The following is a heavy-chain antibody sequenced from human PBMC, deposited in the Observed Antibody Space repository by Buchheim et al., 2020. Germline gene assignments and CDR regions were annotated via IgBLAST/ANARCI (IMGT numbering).Heavy chain of an antibody. V-gene: IGHV3-23*01. J-gene: IGHJ4*02. D-gene: IGHD3-22*01. CDR1: GFTFSSYA. CDR3: AKDLFITMIVVVITNLDY. Sequence: EVQLLESGGGLVQPGGPLRLSCAASGFTFSSYAMSWVRQAPGKGLEWVSAIRGSGGSTYYADSVKGRFTISRDNSKNTLYLQMNSLRAEDTAVYYCAKDLFITMIVVVITNLDYWGQGTL. CDR2: IRGSGGST.